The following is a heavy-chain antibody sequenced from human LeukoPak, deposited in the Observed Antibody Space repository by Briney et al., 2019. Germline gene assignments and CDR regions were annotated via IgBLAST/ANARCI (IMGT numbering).Heavy chain of an antibody. CDR1: GFTFSAYS. CDR3: TRARVVTVPGTADYYFYMDV. CDR2: MTTISTLM. Sequence: GESLRLSCAPSGFTFSAYSLSWVRQAPGKGLEWVSSMTTISTLMYYAASVKGRFTVSRDNAKNSLYLQMNSLRAEDTAVYYCTRARVVTVPGTADYYFYMDVWGRGTTVTVSS. D-gene: IGHD6-19*01. V-gene: IGHV3-21*01. J-gene: IGHJ6*03.